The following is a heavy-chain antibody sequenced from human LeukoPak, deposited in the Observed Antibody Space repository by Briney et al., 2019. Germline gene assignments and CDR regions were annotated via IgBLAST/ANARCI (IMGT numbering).Heavy chain of an antibody. CDR2: IYYSGNT. J-gene: IGHJ4*02. Sequence: SETLSLTCTVSGGSTSSSNYYWGWIRQPPGKGLEWIGSIYYSGNTYYNPSLKSRVSISVDTSRNQFSLRLSSVTAADTAIYYCARHSIAVTDDCWGQGTLVTVPS. CDR1: GGSTSSSNYY. CDR3: ARHSIAVTDDC. V-gene: IGHV4-39*01. D-gene: IGHD6-19*01.